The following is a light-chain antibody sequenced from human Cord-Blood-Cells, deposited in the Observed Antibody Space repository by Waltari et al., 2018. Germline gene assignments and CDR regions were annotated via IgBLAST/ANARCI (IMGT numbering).Light chain of an antibody. CDR3: QAWDSSTAV. J-gene: IGLJ3*02. V-gene: IGLV3-1*01. Sequence: SYELSQPPSVSMSPGQTASITCSGDRLRDKSACWYQQKPGQSPVLVIYQDSKRPSGIPERFSGSNSGNTATLTISGTQAMDEADYYCQAWDSSTAVFGGGTKLTVL. CDR2: QDS. CDR1: RLRDKS.